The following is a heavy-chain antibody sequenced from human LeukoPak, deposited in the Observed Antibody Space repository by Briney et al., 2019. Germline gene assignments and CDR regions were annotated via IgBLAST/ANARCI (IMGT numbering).Heavy chain of an antibody. CDR2: INQVGSDK. V-gene: IGHV3-7*03. CDR1: GFTFSSYW. CDR3: ATSTFVRGGRGY. Sequence: PGGSLRLSCAASGFTFSSYWMSWARLAPGKGLEWVANINQVGSDKYYVDSVKGRFTISRDNAKNSLYLQMSSLRAEDTAVYYCATSTFVRGGRGYWGQGTLVTVSS. D-gene: IGHD3-10*01. J-gene: IGHJ4*02.